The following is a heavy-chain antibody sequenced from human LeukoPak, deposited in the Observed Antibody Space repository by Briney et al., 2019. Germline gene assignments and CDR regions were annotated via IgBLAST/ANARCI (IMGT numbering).Heavy chain of an antibody. J-gene: IGHJ4*02. CDR3: ARHEFSVSGSYYMAY. D-gene: IGHD3-10*01. CDR2: IYPADSDT. CDR1: GYTFSSYW. V-gene: IGHV5-51*01. Sequence: GESLKISCKGSGYTFSSYWIGWVRQMPGKGLEWMGIIYPADSDTKYGPSFEGQVTTSGDKSISTAFLQSSRLKASDTAMYYCARHEFSVSGSYYMAYWGQGTLVTVSS.